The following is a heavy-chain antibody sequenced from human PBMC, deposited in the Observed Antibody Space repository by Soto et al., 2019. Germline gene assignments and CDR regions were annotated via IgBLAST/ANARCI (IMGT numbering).Heavy chain of an antibody. Sequence: GGSLRLSCAASGFTFSSYGMHWVRQAPGKGLEWVAVIWYDGSNKYYADSVKGRFTISRDNSKNTLYLQMNSLRAEDTAVYYGARDNWNYAFDIWGQGTMVTVSS. CDR1: GFTFSSYG. D-gene: IGHD1-7*01. V-gene: IGHV3-33*08. CDR3: ARDNWNYAFDI. J-gene: IGHJ3*02. CDR2: IWYDGSNK.